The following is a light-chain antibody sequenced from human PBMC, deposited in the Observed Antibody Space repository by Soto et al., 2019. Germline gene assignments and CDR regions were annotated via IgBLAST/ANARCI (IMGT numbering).Light chain of an antibody. J-gene: IGKJ1*01. Sequence: EIVFTQSPGTLSLSPGERATLSCRASQSVSSNLAWYQQKPGQAPGLLIYDTSTRASGVPDRFSGSGSGTEFTLTISRLEPEDFAAYYCQQYNNWPQTFGQGTKVDIK. CDR3: QQYNNWPQT. V-gene: IGKV3D-15*01. CDR1: QSVSSN. CDR2: DTS.